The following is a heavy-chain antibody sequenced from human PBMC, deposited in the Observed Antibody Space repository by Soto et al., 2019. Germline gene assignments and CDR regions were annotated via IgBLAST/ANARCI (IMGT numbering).Heavy chain of an antibody. Sequence: SETLSLTCTVSGGSISNAAYSWSWIRQPPGKGLEWIGYIYPSGMPFYNPSLRSRVTISIDRSNDQFSLNLKSVTAADTAVYYCARERGGYGLFDSWGQGTRVTFSS. CDR3: ARERGGYGLFDS. V-gene: IGHV4-30-2*01. D-gene: IGHD5-18*01. J-gene: IGHJ4*02. CDR1: GGSISNAAYS. CDR2: IYPSGMP.